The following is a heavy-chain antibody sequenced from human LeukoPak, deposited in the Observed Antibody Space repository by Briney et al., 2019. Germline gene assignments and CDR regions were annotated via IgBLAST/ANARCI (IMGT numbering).Heavy chain of an antibody. CDR3: ARDRDRTWGGMDV. CDR1: GFTFSSYS. D-gene: IGHD1-26*01. V-gene: IGHV3-21*01. CDR2: ISSSSSYI. Sequence: GGSLRLSCAASGFTFSSYSMNWVRQAPGKGLEWVSSISSSSSYIYYADSVKGRFTISRDNARNSLYLQMNSLRAEDTAVYYCARDRDRTWGGMDVWGQGTTVTVSS. J-gene: IGHJ6*02.